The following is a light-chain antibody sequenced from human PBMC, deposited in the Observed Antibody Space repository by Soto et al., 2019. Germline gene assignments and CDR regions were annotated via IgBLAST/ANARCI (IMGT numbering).Light chain of an antibody. CDR2: EVA. CDR3: SSYTRSGTYV. J-gene: IGLJ1*01. Sequence: QSALTQPASVSGSPGQSITISCTGTSSDVGAYHYVSWFQQHPGGAPKLLIYEVANRPSGVSDRFSGSKSDNTASLSISGLQTEDEADYYCSSYTRSGTYVFGTGTKLTVL. CDR1: SSDVGAYHY. V-gene: IGLV2-14*01.